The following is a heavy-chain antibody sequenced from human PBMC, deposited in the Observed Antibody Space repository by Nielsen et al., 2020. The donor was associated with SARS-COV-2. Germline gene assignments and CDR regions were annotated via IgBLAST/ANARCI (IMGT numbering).Heavy chain of an antibody. CDR1: GDSIRSDNYY. V-gene: IGHV4-39*01. D-gene: IGHD3-22*01. J-gene: IGHJ4*02. Sequence: SETLSPTCSVTGDSIRSDNYYWGWIRQPPGKGLEWIGSIYHSGSTFYSPSLKSRVTISEDPSKNQFSLKLSAVTAADTAVYYGARRPGHYFDSCGYFNAYYFDYWGQGILVTVSS. CDR2: IYHSGST. CDR3: ARRPGHYFDSCGYFNAYYFDY.